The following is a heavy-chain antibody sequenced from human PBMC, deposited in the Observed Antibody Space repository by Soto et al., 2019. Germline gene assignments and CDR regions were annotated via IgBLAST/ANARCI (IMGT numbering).Heavy chain of an antibody. CDR1: GFTFSSYA. CDR3: AKNPGRYDFWSGYSTADY. CDR2: ISGSGGST. Sequence: PGGSLRLSCAASGFTFSSYAMSWVRQAPGKGLEWVSAISGSGGSTYYADSVKGRFTISRDNSKNTLYLQMNSLRAEDTAVYYCAKNPGRYDFWSGYSTADYWGQGTLLTVSS. V-gene: IGHV3-23*01. D-gene: IGHD3-3*01. J-gene: IGHJ4*02.